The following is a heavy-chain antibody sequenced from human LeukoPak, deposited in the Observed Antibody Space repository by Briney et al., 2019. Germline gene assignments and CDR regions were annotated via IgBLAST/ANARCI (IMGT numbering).Heavy chain of an antibody. CDR1: GFTFSSYA. CDR2: ISYDGSNK. CDR3: AREEREWSGYYYYYMDV. Sequence: GGSLRLSCAASGFTFSSYAMHWVRQAPGKGLEWVAVISYDGSNKYYADSVKGRFTISRDNSKNTLYLQMNSLRAEDTAVYHCAREEREWSGYYYYYMDVWGKGTTVTVSS. D-gene: IGHD3-3*01. J-gene: IGHJ6*03. V-gene: IGHV3-30*04.